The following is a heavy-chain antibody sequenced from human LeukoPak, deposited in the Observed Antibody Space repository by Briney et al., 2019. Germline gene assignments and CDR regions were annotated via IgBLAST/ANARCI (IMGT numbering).Heavy chain of an antibody. CDR2: IYPGDSDT. D-gene: IGHD3-10*01. J-gene: IGHJ3*02. CDR1: RYSFTSYW. V-gene: IGHV5-51*01. Sequence: GESLKISCKGSRYSFTSYWIGWVRQMPGKGLEWMGIIYPGDSDTRYSPSFQGQVTISADKSISTAYLQWSSLKASDTAMYYCARPHYYGSGTSSKDAFDIWGQGTMVTVSS. CDR3: ARPHYYGSGTSSKDAFDI.